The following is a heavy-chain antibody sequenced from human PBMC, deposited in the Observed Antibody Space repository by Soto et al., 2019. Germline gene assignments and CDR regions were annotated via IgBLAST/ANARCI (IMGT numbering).Heavy chain of an antibody. V-gene: IGHV3-30*02. CDR1: GFTFSSYG. CDR3: AKIYSGYDSIVDPFDI. CDR2: IWYDEATK. D-gene: IGHD5-12*01. Sequence: QEHLVESGGGVVQPGGSLRLSCAASGFTFSSYGMHWVRQAPGKGLEWVAFIWYDEATKHYADSVRGRFIISRDNSKNTLYLQMNSLRAEDTAVYYCAKIYSGYDSIVDPFDIWGQGTMVTVSS. J-gene: IGHJ3*02.